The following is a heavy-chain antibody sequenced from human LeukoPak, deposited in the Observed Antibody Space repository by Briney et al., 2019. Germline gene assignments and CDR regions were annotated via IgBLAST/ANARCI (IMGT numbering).Heavy chain of an antibody. D-gene: IGHD6-13*01. CDR2: IYYSGST. CDR3: ARELIDGTAAGYFFDY. J-gene: IGHJ4*02. CDR1: GGSISSYY. V-gene: IGHV4-59*01. Sequence: PSETLSLTCTVSGGSISSYYWSWIRQPPGKGLEWIGYIYYSGSTNYNPSLKSRVTISVDTSKNQFSLKLSSVTAADTAVYYCARELIDGTAAGYFFDYWGQGTLVTVSP.